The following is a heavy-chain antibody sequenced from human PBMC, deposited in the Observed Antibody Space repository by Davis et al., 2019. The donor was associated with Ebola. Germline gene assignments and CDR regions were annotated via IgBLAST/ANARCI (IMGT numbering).Heavy chain of an antibody. D-gene: IGHD4-11*01. CDR3: ARATHFDY. CDR1: GFTFSSNG. Sequence: GESLKISCAASGFTFSSNGMHWVRQAPGKGLEWVTFIQSDGNNKYYADSVKGRFTISRDNSKNTLYLQMNSLRAEDTAVYYCARATHFDYWGQGTLVTVSS. CDR2: IQSDGNNK. J-gene: IGHJ4*02. V-gene: IGHV3-30*02.